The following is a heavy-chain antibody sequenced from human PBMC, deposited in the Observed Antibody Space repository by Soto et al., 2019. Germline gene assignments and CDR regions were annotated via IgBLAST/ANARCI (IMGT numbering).Heavy chain of an antibody. V-gene: IGHV3-30-3*01. CDR1: GFTFSNYA. D-gene: IGHD6-13*01. Sequence: QVQLVESGGGVVQPGRSLRLSCAASGFTFSNYAMHWVRQAPGKGLEWVAVISHDGYNKYYADSVKGRFTISRDSSKNTLYLQMNSLRVEDTAVYSCARDSGSSGYFGMDVWGQGTTVTVSS. J-gene: IGHJ6*02. CDR2: ISHDGYNK. CDR3: ARDSGSSGYFGMDV.